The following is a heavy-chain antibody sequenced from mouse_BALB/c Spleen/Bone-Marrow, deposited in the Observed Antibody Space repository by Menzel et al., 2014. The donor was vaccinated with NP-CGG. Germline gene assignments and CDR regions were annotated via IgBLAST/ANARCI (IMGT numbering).Heavy chain of an antibody. Sequence: VQLQQSGAELVGPGSSVKISCKSSGYVFSTYWINWVKQRPGQGLEWIGQIYPGDGDTDYNGKFKDKATLTADKSSNTAYMQLSSLTSEDSAVYFCARGGISVDYWGQGTTLKVPS. CDR3: ARGGISVDY. CDR1: GYVFSTYW. CDR2: IYPGDGDT. V-gene: IGHV1-80*01. J-gene: IGHJ2*01.